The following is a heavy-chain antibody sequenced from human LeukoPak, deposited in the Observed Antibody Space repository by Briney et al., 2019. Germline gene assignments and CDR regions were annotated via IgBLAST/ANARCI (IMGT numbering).Heavy chain of an antibody. D-gene: IGHD2-2*01. V-gene: IGHV1-69*13. J-gene: IGHJ6*03. CDR2: IVPLFDST. Sequence: SVKVSCKASGGTFRSYVLSWVRQAPGQGLEWMGGIVPLFDSTNYAQQFQGRVTITADESTSTVFMDLSSLTYEDTAVYYCAEAPYYCGSTSCYYYYYMHVWRNRTTVTVPS. CDR1: GGTFRSYV. CDR3: AEAPYYCGSTSCYYYYYMHV.